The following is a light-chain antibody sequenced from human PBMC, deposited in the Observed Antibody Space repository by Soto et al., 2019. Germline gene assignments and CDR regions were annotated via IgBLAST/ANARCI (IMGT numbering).Light chain of an antibody. CDR3: QQDSYFAT. CDR2: KAS. J-gene: IGKJ1*01. CDR1: QSISSW. Sequence: DIQMTQSPSTLSASVGDRVTITCRASQSISSWLTWYQQKAGQAPKLLIYKASIVESGVPSRFSGSGSGTEFTLAISSPQPDDSATYYCQQDSYFATFGQGTRVEVK. V-gene: IGKV1-5*03.